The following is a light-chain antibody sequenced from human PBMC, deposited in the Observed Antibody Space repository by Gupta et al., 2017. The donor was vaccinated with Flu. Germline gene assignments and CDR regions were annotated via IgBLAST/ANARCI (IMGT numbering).Light chain of an antibody. CDR3: EFWEDSPSVHYV. CDR1: SSNVGRYG. J-gene: IGLJ1*01. V-gene: IGLV1-44*01. CDR2: VYI. Sequence: QSALTQPPSASGTPGQRATFPCSGSSSNVGRYGVNWYQQFPGTAPKPPLYVYIQRPSGVPGRGSGSKSGTSAALAISGLQSEDEADYYCEFWEDSPSVHYVFGSGTKVTVL.